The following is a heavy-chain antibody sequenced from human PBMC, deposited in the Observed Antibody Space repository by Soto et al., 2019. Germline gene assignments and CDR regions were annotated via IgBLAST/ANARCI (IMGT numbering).Heavy chain of an antibody. CDR3: ARVGQIIAVAGNGENWFDP. CDR1: GFTFSSYW. D-gene: IGHD6-19*01. Sequence: EVQLVESGGGLVQPGGSLRLSCAASGFTFSSYWMSWVRQAPGKGLEWVANIKQDGSEKYYVDSVKGRFTISRDNAKNSLYLQMNSLRAEDTAVYYCARVGQIIAVAGNGENWFDPWGQGTLVTVSS. CDR2: IKQDGSEK. V-gene: IGHV3-7*01. J-gene: IGHJ5*02.